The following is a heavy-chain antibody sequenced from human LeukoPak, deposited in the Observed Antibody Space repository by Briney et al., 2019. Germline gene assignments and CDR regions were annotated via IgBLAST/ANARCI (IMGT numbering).Heavy chain of an antibody. V-gene: IGHV1-69*06. Sequence: GSSVKVSCKASGGTFSSYAISWVRQAPGQGLEWMGGIIPIFGTANYAQKFQGRVAITADKSTSTAYMELSSLRSEDTAVYYCASALYGSGTPRADYWGQGTLVTVSS. J-gene: IGHJ4*02. CDR3: ASALYGSGTPRADY. CDR1: GGTFSSYA. CDR2: IIPIFGTA. D-gene: IGHD3-10*01.